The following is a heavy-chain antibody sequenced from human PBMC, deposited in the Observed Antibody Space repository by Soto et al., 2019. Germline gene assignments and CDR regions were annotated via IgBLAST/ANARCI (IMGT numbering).Heavy chain of an antibody. CDR3: ARILIIGTTRRSYFDF. V-gene: IGHV4-59*08. Sequence: SETLSLTCTVSGGSISSYYWSWIRQPPGKGLEWIGYIYYSGSTDYNPSLKSRVTISVDTSKKQFSLMLSSVTAADTDVYYCARILIIGTTRRSYFDFWGQGTLVTVSS. CDR1: GGSISSYY. CDR2: IYYSGST. J-gene: IGHJ4*02. D-gene: IGHD1-20*01.